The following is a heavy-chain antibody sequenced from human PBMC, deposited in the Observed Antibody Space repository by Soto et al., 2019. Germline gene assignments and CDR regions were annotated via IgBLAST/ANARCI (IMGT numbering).Heavy chain of an antibody. CDR3: ARSMVGASNDGFDI. V-gene: IGHV3-74*01. J-gene: IGHJ3*02. Sequence: PGGSLRLSCAASGFIFSHYRMHWVRQAPGKGLVWVSRINGDGSSIIYADSAKGRFTISRDNAKNTLLLQMDSLRLEDMAVYYCARSMVGASNDGFDIWGQGTMVTVSS. CDR1: GFIFSHYR. CDR2: INGDGSSI. D-gene: IGHD1-26*01.